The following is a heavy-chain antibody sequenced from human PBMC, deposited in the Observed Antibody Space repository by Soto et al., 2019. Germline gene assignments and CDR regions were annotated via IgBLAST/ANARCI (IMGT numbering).Heavy chain of an antibody. CDR1: GIVFSDY. CDR3: ARLAFPWGWFDS. Sequence: QVQLVESGGGLVKPGGSLRLSCAASGIVFSDYMSWVRQAPGKGLEWLSYISGSGRTIYSADSVKGRFTISRDNARNALYLLMNNVRTEDTAVYYCARLAFPWGWFDSWGQGTLVTVSS. D-gene: IGHD3-16*01. CDR2: ISGSGRTI. V-gene: IGHV3-11*01. J-gene: IGHJ5*01.